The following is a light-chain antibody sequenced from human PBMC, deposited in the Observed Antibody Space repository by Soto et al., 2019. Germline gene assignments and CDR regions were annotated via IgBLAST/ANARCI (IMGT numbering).Light chain of an antibody. J-gene: IGKJ1*01. CDR3: QQSYSTPT. CDR2: AAS. V-gene: IGKV1-39*01. CDR1: QSISSY. Sequence: DIQMTQSPSPLSASVGYRVTITCRASQSISSYLNWYQQKPGKAPKLLIYAASSLQSGVPSRFSGSGSGTDFTLTISSLQPEDFATYYCQQSYSTPTFGQGTKVDIK.